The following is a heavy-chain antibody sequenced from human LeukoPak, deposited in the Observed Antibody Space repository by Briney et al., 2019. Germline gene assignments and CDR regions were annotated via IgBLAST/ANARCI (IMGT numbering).Heavy chain of an antibody. D-gene: IGHD1-26*01. CDR2: IDKKDKGYATAT. CDR3: TRASGTYNWFHP. Sequence: GGSLRLSCAASGFTFSGSAIHWVRQSSGKGLEWVGQIDKKDKGYATATAYAASVKGRFTISRDDSINTAYLQMKSLNTEDTALYYCTRASGTYNWFHPWGQGTLVTVSS. CDR1: GFTFSGSA. V-gene: IGHV3-73*01. J-gene: IGHJ5*02.